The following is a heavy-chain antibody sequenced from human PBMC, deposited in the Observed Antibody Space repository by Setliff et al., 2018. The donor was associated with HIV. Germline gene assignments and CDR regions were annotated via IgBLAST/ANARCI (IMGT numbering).Heavy chain of an antibody. CDR3: ARGFDYAQRPPLYYFDY. J-gene: IGHJ4*02. Sequence: SETLSLTCTVSGGSINSGGYYWSWIRQHPGKGLEWIGYIYYSGSTYYNPSLKSRVTISVDTSKNQFSLKLSSVTAADTAVYYCARGFDYAQRPPLYYFDYWGQGTLVTVSS. V-gene: IGHV4-31*03. CDR2: IYYSGST. D-gene: IGHD2-2*01. CDR1: GGSINSGGYY.